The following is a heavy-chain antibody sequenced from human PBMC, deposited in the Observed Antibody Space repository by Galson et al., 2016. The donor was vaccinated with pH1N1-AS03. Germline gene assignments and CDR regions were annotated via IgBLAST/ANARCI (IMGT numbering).Heavy chain of an antibody. CDR3: ASRCSSNSCLYYYYGMDV. CDR1: GYTFTSYD. D-gene: IGHD2-2*01. J-gene: IGHJ6*02. V-gene: IGHV1-8*01. CDR2: MNPNSGNT. Sequence: SVKVSCKASGYTFTSYDINWVRQATGQGLEWMGWMNPNSGNTGYAQKFQGRVTMTRNTSISTAYMELSSLRSEDTAVYYCASRCSSNSCLYYYYGMDVWGQGTTVTVSS.